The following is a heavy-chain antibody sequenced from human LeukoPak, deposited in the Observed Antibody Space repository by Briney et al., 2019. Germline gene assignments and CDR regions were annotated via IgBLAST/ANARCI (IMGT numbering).Heavy chain of an antibody. CDR2: IIPIFGTA. CDR1: GGTFSSYA. Sequence: ASVKVSCKASGGTFSSYAISWVRQAPGQGLEWMGGIIPIFGTAEYAQKVQGRVTITADKSAGTAYMELSSLRSEDTAVYYCARGGYCSGGSCDGYYYYYMDVWGKGTTVTVSS. V-gene: IGHV1-69*06. CDR3: ARGGYCSGGSCDGYYYYYMDV. J-gene: IGHJ6*03. D-gene: IGHD2-15*01.